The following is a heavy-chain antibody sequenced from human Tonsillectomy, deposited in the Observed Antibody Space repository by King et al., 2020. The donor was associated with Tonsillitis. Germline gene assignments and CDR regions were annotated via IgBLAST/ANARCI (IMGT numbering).Heavy chain of an antibody. Sequence: VQLQQSGPGLLKPSQTLSLTCSISGDSVSSKSAVWNWIRQSPSRGLEWLGRTKYRSKWFNEYAESVKSRIIINPDTSRNQFSLQLNPVTPEDTAVYYCARDYHYGMDVWGQGTTVTVS. J-gene: IGHJ6*02. CDR3: ARDYHYGMDV. CDR2: TKYRSKWFN. V-gene: IGHV6-1*02. CDR1: GDSVSSKSAV.